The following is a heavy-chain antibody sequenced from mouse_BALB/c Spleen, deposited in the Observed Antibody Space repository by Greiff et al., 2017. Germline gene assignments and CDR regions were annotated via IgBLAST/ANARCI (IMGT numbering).Heavy chain of an antibody. J-gene: IGHJ2*01. V-gene: IGHV1-69*01. CDR1: GYTFTDYW. CDR3: ARWDGNSY. CDR2: IDTSDSYT. D-gene: IGHD2-1*01. Sequence: VKLQQPGAELVMPGASVKMSCKASGYTFTDYWMHWVKQRPGQGLEWIGAIDTSDSYTSYNQKFKGKATLTVDESSSTAYMQLSSLTSEDSAVYYCARWDGNSYWGQGTTLTVSS.